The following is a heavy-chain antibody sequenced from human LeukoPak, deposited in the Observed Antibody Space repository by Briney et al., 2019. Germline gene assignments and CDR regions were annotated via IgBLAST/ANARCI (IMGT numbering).Heavy chain of an antibody. CDR3: ARRSGDY. Sequence: NPSETLSLICTVSGGSISSSSYYWGWIRQPPGKGLEWIGSIYYSGSTYYNPSLKSRVTISVDTSKNQFSLKLSSVTAADTAVYYCARRSGDYWGQGTLVTVSS. J-gene: IGHJ4*02. CDR2: IYYSGST. V-gene: IGHV4-39*01. CDR1: GGSISSSSYY. D-gene: IGHD5-12*01.